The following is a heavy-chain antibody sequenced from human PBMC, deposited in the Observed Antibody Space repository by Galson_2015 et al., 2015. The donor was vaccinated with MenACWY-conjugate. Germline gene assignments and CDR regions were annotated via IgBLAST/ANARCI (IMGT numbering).Heavy chain of an antibody. V-gene: IGHV1-58*02. CDR3: AAFEVSVMVRGVEAYAFDI. J-gene: IGHJ3*02. CDR1: GFTFTSSA. Sequence: SVKVSCKASGFTFTSSAMQWVRQARGQRLEWIGWIVVGSGNTNYAQKFQERVTITRDMSTSTAYMELSSLRSEDTAVYYCAAFEVSVMVRGVEAYAFDIWGQGTMVTVSS. D-gene: IGHD3-10*01. CDR2: IVVGSGNT.